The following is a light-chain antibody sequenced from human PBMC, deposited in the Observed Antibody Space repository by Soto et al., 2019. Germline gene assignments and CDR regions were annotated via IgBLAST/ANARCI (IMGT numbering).Light chain of an antibody. J-gene: IGLJ1*01. CDR3: SSYTSSSTRV. CDR2: DVS. Sequence: QSALTQPASVSGSPGQSITISCTGTSSDVGDYNYVSWYQQHPGKAPKLVIFDVSDRPSGVSNRFPGSKSGNTASLTISGLQAEDEADYYCSSYTSSSTRVFGTGTKLTVL. CDR1: SSDVGDYNY. V-gene: IGLV2-14*01.